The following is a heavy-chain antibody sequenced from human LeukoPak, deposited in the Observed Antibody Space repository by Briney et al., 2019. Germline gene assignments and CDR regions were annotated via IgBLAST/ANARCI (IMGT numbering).Heavy chain of an antibody. Sequence: GGSLRLSCAASGFTFSSYSMNWVRQAPGKGLEWVSYISSSSSTIYYADSVKGRFTISRDNAKNSLFLQMNSLGAEDTAVYYCARDLIVGTTYFDYWGQGTLVTVSS. J-gene: IGHJ4*02. CDR1: GFTFSSYS. V-gene: IGHV3-48*04. D-gene: IGHD1-26*01. CDR2: ISSSSSTI. CDR3: ARDLIVGTTYFDY.